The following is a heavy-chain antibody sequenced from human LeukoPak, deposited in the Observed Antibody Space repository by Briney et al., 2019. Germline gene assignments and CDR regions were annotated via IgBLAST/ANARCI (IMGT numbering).Heavy chain of an antibody. CDR2: IYYSGST. Sequence: PSETLSLTCTVSGGSISSYYWSWIRQPPGKGLEWIGYIYYSGSTYYNPSLKSRVTISVDTSKNQFSLKLSSVTAADTAVYYCAREVEGNYFDYWGQGTLVTVSS. D-gene: IGHD3-10*01. J-gene: IGHJ4*02. CDR3: AREVEGNYFDY. V-gene: IGHV4-59*01. CDR1: GGSISSYY.